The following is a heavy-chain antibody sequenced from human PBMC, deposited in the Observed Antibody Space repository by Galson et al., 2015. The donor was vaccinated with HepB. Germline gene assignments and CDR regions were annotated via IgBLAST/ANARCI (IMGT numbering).Heavy chain of an antibody. CDR3: ARDFDFWSGYLGADY. CDR1: GFTFSSYG. CDR2: IWYDGSNK. D-gene: IGHD3-3*01. J-gene: IGHJ4*02. Sequence: SLRLSCAASGFTFSSYGMHWVRQAPGKGLEWVAVIWYDGSNKYYADSVKGRFTISRDNSKNTLYLQMNSLRAEDTAVYYCARDFDFWSGYLGADYWGQGTLVTVSS. V-gene: IGHV3-33*01.